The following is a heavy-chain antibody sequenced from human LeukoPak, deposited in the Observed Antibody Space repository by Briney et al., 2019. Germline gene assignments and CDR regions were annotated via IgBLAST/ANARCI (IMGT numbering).Heavy chain of an antibody. V-gene: IGHV3-30*13. CDR1: GFTLSSHG. J-gene: IGHJ4*02. Sequence: QPGGSLRLSCAASGFTLSSHGMHWVRQAPGKGLEWVSAITYDGSKPNYADSVKGRFTVSRDNAKNSLSLLMNSVRLEDTAVYFCARDIDTAMVTATYFDYWGQGTLVTVSS. CDR3: ARDIDTAMVTATYFDY. CDR2: ITYDGSKP. D-gene: IGHD5-18*01.